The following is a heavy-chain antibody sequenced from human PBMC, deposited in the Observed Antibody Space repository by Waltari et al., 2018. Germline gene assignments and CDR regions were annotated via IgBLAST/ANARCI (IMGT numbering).Heavy chain of an antibody. CDR2: IRNQADSFAT. CDR3: SRGLSD. Sequence: EVQLVESGGGLVQPGGSLRLSCAASGFTFRDHYMDWVRQAPGKGRECVGRIRNQADSFATEYAASVKGRFTISRDDSRNSLYLQMSSLKTEDSAMYYCSRGLSDWGQGTLVTVSS. V-gene: IGHV3-72*01. J-gene: IGHJ4*02. CDR1: GFTFRDHY.